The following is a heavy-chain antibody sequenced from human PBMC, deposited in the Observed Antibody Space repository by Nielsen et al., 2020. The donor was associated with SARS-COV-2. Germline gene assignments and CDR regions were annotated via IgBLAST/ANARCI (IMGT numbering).Heavy chain of an antibody. J-gene: IGHJ6*02. Sequence: SETLSLTCTVSGGSISSGGYYWSWIRHHPGKGPEWIGYIYFSGRTCYNPSLKSRVTISVDTSKNQFSLSLRSVTAADTAVYYCARESSGYDHYNYGMDVWGQGTTVTVSS. CDR1: GGSISSGGYY. CDR3: ARESSGYDHYNYGMDV. CDR2: IYFSGRT. V-gene: IGHV4-31*03. D-gene: IGHD5-12*01.